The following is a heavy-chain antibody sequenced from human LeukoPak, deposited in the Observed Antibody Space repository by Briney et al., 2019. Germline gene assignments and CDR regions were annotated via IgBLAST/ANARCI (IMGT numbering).Heavy chain of an antibody. J-gene: IGHJ4*02. D-gene: IGHD1-26*01. Sequence: GASVKVSCKASGFTFSNSAIQWARQARGQRLEWIGWIIVGSGRTHYAQNLQERLTITRDMSTNTAYMELSSLRSEDTAVYYCAAELYSGTYGRCCSFAFWGQGTPVTVSS. CDR1: GFTFSNSA. V-gene: IGHV1-58*02. CDR3: AAELYSGTYGRCCSFAF. CDR2: IIVGSGRT.